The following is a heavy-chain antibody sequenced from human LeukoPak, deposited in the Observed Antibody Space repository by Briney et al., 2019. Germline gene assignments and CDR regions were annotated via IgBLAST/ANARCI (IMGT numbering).Heavy chain of an antibody. CDR2: MYSEDNK. CDR3: ARGVLGIIPIDY. CDR1: GFTVSSTY. Sequence: PGGSLRLSCAASGFTVSSTYMAWVRQARGKGLEWVSFMYSEDNKYYADSVKGRFTISRDNSKNTLYLQMNTLRADDTAVYYCARGVLGIIPIDYWGQGTLVTVSS. J-gene: IGHJ4*02. D-gene: IGHD3-10*02. V-gene: IGHV3-53*01.